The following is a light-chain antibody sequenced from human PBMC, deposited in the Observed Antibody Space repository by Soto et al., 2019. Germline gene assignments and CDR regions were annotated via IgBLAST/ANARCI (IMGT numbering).Light chain of an antibody. V-gene: IGLV2-14*03. CDR3: RSYTNTNTVV. Sequence: QSALTQPASVSASPGQSITISCSGTSSDVGAYNHVSWYQQHPGKVPKVLIFDVSIRPSGISNRFSGSKSGTTASLTISGLEAGDEADYYCRSYTNTNTVVFGGGTQLTVL. CDR2: DVS. CDR1: SSDVGAYNH. J-gene: IGLJ3*02.